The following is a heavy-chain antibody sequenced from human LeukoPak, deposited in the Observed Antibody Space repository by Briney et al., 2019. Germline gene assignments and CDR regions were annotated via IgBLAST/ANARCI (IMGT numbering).Heavy chain of an antibody. Sequence: GASVKVSCKASGGTFSSYAISWVRQAPGQGLEWMGGIIPIFGTANYAQKFQGRVTITTDESTSTAYMELSSLRSEDTAVYYCARDDGDYLNWFDPWGQGTLVTVSS. J-gene: IGHJ5*02. CDR2: IIPIFGTA. CDR3: ARDDGDYLNWFDP. V-gene: IGHV1-69*05. CDR1: GGTFSSYA. D-gene: IGHD4-17*01.